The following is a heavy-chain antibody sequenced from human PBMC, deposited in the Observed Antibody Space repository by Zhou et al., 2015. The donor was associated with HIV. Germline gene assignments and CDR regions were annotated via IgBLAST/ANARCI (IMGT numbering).Heavy chain of an antibody. D-gene: IGHD3-22*01. CDR3: ARSSVNHDYAFDI. J-gene: IGHJ3*02. Sequence: QVQLVQSGAEVKKPGSSVRVSCEASGASFSRYAISWLRQAPGQGLEWMGGIIPMFATANYAEKFQGRVRITADKSTSTVYMELSSLTSEDAAIYFCARSSVNHDYAFDIWGPKGQRLSSLQ. V-gene: IGHV1-69*06. CDR2: IIPMFATA. CDR1: GASFSRYA.